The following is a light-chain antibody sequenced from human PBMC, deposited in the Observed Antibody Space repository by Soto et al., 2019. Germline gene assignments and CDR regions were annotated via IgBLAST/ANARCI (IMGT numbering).Light chain of an antibody. CDR3: QQLNSYPLT. V-gene: IGKV3-15*01. CDR1: QSVASN. Sequence: EIVMTQSPASLSVSPGDGATLSCRASQSVASNVAWYQQRPGQGPRLLIHGASTRAVGVPARFSGSGSGTDFTLTISSLQSEDFATYYCQQLNSYPLTFGGGTKVEIK. J-gene: IGKJ4*01. CDR2: GAS.